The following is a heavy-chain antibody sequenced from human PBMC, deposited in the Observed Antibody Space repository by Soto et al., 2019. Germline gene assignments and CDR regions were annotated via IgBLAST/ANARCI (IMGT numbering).Heavy chain of an antibody. Sequence: QVQLVQSGAEVKKPGASVKVSCKASGYTFTGYYMHWVRQAPGQGLEWMGWINPNSGGTNYAQKFQGWVTMTRDTSISTAYMQLSRLRSDATAVYYCARGHSDIVPGYLYYYYYGRDAWGQGTTVTVSS. D-gene: IGHD3-9*01. CDR2: INPNSGGT. CDR1: GYTFTGYY. V-gene: IGHV1-2*04. CDR3: ARGHSDIVPGYLYYYYYGRDA. J-gene: IGHJ6*02.